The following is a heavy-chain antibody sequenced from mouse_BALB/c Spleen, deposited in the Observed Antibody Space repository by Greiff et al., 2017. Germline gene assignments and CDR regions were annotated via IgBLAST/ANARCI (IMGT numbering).Heavy chain of an antibody. CDR2: ISNLAYSI. J-gene: IGHJ4*01. Sequence: DVKLVESGGGLVQPGGSRKLSCAASGFTFSDYGMAWIRQAPGKGPEWVAFISNLAYSIYYADTVTGRFTISRENAKNTLYLEMSSLRSEDTAMYYCARTGSYAMDYWGQGTSVTVSS. D-gene: IGHD4-1*01. V-gene: IGHV5-15*02. CDR1: GFTFSDYG. CDR3: ARTGSYAMDY.